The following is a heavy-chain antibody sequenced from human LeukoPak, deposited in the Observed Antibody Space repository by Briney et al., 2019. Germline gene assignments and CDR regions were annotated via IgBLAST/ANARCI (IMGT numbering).Heavy chain of an antibody. Sequence: GGSLRLSCAASGFTFSSYAMSWVRQAPGKGLEWVSAISGSGGFTYYADSVKGRFTISRDNSKNTLYLQMNSLRAEDTAVYYCAKGDGYNYNYFDFSGQGTQVTVSS. J-gene: IGHJ4*02. CDR3: AKGDGYNYNYFDF. D-gene: IGHD5-24*01. CDR1: GFTFSSYA. V-gene: IGHV3-23*01. CDR2: ISGSGGFT.